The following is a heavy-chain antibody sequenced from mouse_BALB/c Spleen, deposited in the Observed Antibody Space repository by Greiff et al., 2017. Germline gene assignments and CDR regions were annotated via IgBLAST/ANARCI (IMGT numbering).Heavy chain of an antibody. CDR2: ISNGGGST. CDR3: ARARGGNYVWFAY. Sequence: DVMLVESGGGLVQPGGSLKLSCAASGFTFSSYTMSWVRQTPEKRLEWVAYISNGGGSTYYPDTVKGRFTISRDNAKNTLYLQMSSLKSEDTAMYYCARARGGNYVWFAYWGQGTLVTVSA. J-gene: IGHJ3*01. V-gene: IGHV5-12-2*01. CDR1: GFTFSSYT. D-gene: IGHD2-1*01.